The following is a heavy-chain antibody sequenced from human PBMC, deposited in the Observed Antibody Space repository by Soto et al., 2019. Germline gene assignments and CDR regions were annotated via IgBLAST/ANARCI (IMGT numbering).Heavy chain of an antibody. Sequence: SETLSLTCTVSGGSISSYYWSWIRQPPGKGLEWIGYIYYSGSTNYNPSLKSRVTISVDTSKNQFSLKLSSVTAADTAVYYCARIRGYSYGYPFDYWGKGTLVNVS. V-gene: IGHV4-59*01. CDR2: IYYSGST. CDR3: ARIRGYSYGYPFDY. J-gene: IGHJ4*02. CDR1: GGSISSYY. D-gene: IGHD5-18*01.